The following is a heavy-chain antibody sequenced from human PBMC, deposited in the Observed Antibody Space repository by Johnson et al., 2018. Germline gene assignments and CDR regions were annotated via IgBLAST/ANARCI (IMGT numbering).Heavy chain of an antibody. J-gene: IGHJ6*03. CDR3: AKDAIGEGSSYYYYMDV. CDR1: GFTFSSYD. CDR2: IGTAGDT. V-gene: IGHV3-13*01. D-gene: IGHD3-10*01. Sequence: VQLQESGGGVVQPGRSLRLSCAASGFTFSSYDMHWVRQATGKGLEWVSAIGTAGDTYYPGSVKGRFTIPRENAKNSLYLQMNSLRADDTALYYCAKDAIGEGSSYYYYMDVWGKGTTVTVSS.